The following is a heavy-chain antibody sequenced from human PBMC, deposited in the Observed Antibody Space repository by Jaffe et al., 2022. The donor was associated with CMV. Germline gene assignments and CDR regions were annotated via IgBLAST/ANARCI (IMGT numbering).Heavy chain of an antibody. CDR3: ARLRGIAVAGTGCWFDP. V-gene: IGHV4-39*01. CDR2: IYYSGST. Sequence: QLQLQESGPGLVKPSETLSLTCTVSGGSISSSSYYWGWIRQPPGKGLEWIGSIYYSGSTYYNPSLKSRVTISVDTSKNQFSLKLSSVTAADTAVYYCARLRGIAVAGTGCWFDPWGQGTLVTVSS. D-gene: IGHD6-19*01. J-gene: IGHJ5*02. CDR1: GGSISSSSYY.